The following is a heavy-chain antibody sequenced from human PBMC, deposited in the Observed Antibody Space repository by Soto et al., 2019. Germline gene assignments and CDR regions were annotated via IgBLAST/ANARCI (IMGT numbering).Heavy chain of an antibody. J-gene: IGHJ4*02. CDR2: ISGGGDKT. CDR3: AKELF. CDR1: GFTFRLYD. V-gene: IGHV3-23*01. Sequence: GGSLRLSCVGSGFTFRLYDMSWVRQAPGQGLEWVSGISGGGDKTYYADSVKGRFTIARDNSRNSLYLQMDSLRAEDTAVYYCAKELFWGQGVLVTVSS. D-gene: IGHD3-10*01.